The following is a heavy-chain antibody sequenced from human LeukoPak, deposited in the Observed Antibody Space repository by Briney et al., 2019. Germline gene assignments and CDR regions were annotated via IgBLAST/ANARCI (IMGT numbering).Heavy chain of an antibody. Sequence: GGSLRLSCAASGFTFSTYNMNWVRQAPGKGLEWVSYISSSSSTIYYADSVKGRFTISRDNAKNSLYLQMNSLRDEDTAVYYCAKLVSMYDFWSGYHDYWGQGTLVTVSS. V-gene: IGHV3-48*02. CDR2: ISSSSSTI. CDR3: AKLVSMYDFWSGYHDY. CDR1: GFTFSTYN. J-gene: IGHJ4*02. D-gene: IGHD3-3*01.